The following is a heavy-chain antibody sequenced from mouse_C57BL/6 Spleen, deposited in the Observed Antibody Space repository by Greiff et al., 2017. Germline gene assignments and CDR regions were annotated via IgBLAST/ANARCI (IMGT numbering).Heavy chain of an antibody. CDR2: IDPNSGGT. J-gene: IGHJ2*01. CDR3: ARSNPLNLFPDY. V-gene: IGHV1-72*01. Sequence: QVQLKQPGAELVKPGASVKLSCKASGYTFTSYWMHWVKQRPGRGLEWIGRIDPNSGGTKYNEKFKSKATLTVDKPSSTAYMQLSSLTSEDSAVYYCARSNPLNLFPDYWGQGTTLTVSS. D-gene: IGHD1-1*01. CDR1: GYTFTSYW.